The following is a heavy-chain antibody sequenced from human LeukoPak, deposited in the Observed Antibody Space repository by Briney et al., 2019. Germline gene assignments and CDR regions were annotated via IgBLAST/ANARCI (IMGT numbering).Heavy chain of an antibody. D-gene: IGHD6-19*01. V-gene: IGHV4-59*12. Sequence: PSETLSLTCTVSGGSISSYYWSWIRQPPGKGLEWIGYIYYSGSTNYNPSLKSRVTISVDTSKNQFSLKLSSVTAADTAVYYCARRTGYSSGWYSQKLDYWGQGTLVTVSS. CDR1: GGSISSYY. CDR3: ARRTGYSSGWYSQKLDY. J-gene: IGHJ4*02. CDR2: IYYSGST.